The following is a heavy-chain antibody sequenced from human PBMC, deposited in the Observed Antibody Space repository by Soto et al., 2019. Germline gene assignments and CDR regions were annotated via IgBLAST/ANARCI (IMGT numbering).Heavy chain of an antibody. J-gene: IGHJ5*02. V-gene: IGHV3-9*01. CDR1: GFTFDDYA. D-gene: IGHD1-26*01. Sequence: EVQLVESGGGLVQPGRSLRLSCAASGFTFDDYAMHWVRQAPGKGLEWVSGISWNSGSIGYADSVKGRFTISRDNAKNSLYLQMNSLRAEDTALYYCAKATLGRHNGFDPWGQGTLVTVSS. CDR2: ISWNSGSI. CDR3: AKATLGRHNGFDP.